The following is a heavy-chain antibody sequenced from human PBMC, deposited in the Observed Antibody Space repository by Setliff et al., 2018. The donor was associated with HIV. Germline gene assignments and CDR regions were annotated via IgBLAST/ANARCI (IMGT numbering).Heavy chain of an antibody. J-gene: IGHJ6*02. Sequence: GGSLRLSCAASGFTFSSFGMHWVRQAPGKGLEWVSFIQYDGSNKYYAESVRGRFTISRDDSKNTLYPQMNSLRAEDTAVYYCAKTLPTLYPPHDYYFAMDVWGQGTTVTVSS. CDR2: IQYDGSNK. D-gene: IGHD2-15*01. CDR1: GFTFSSFG. V-gene: IGHV3-30*02. CDR3: AKTLPTLYPPHDYYFAMDV.